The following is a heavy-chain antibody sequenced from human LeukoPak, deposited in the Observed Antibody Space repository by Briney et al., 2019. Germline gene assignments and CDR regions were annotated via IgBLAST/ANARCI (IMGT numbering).Heavy chain of an antibody. V-gene: IGHV1-69*05. Sequence: SVKVSCKASGGTLSRYGINWVRQAPGQGLEWMGRTIPTFGSTNYAQNFQGRVTITTDESTTTAYMEVTSLTSEDTAVYYCAGETLAPSGVKYFHHWGQRTLVTLSS. CDR3: AGETLAPSGVKYFHH. CDR1: GGTLSRYG. J-gene: IGHJ1*01. D-gene: IGHD3-16*02. CDR2: TIPTFGST.